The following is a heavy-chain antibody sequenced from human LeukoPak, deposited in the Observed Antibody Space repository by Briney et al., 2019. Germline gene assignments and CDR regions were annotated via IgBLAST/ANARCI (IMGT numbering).Heavy chain of an antibody. CDR2: ISGSGGST. J-gene: IGHJ4*02. D-gene: IGHD2-15*01. V-gene: IGHV3-23*01. CDR3: ARDLSLNVVVVAAGGY. Sequence: GGSLRLSCAASGFTFSSYGMSWVRQAPGKGLEWVSAISGSGGSTYYADSVKGRFTISRDNAKNSLYLQMNSLRAEDTAVYYCARDLSLNVVVVAAGGYWGQGTLVTVSS. CDR1: GFTFSSYG.